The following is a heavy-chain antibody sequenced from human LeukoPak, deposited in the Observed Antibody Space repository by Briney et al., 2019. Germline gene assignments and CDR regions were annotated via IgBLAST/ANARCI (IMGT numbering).Heavy chain of an antibody. CDR2: INWNGVST. Sequence: GGSLRLSCAASGFTFDNYGMNWVRQIPGKGLEWVSGINWNGVSTSYTDSVKGRFTISRDNAKNSLYLQMSSLRAEDTALYYCARDKALVAGAFDIWGRGTMVTVSS. CDR3: ARDKALVAGAFDI. CDR1: GFTFDNYG. J-gene: IGHJ3*02. V-gene: IGHV3-20*04. D-gene: IGHD2-15*01.